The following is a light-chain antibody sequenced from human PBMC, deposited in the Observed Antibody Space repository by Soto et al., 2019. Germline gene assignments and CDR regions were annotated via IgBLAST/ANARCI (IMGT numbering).Light chain of an antibody. J-gene: IGLJ3*02. CDR1: RSNIGNNY. V-gene: IGLV1-51*01. CDR2: NNN. Sequence: QSVLTQPPSVSAAPGQKVTISCSGSRSNIGNNYVAWYQQFPGTVPKLLIYNNNGRPSVTPDRISGSASGTSATLTITGLQTGDEADYFCVTWDTSLRTGVIGGGTKLTVL. CDR3: VTWDTSLRTGV.